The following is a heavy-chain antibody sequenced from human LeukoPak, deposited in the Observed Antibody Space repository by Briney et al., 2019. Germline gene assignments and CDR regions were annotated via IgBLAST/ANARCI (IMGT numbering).Heavy chain of an antibody. V-gene: IGHV3-23*01. Sequence: GGSLRLSCTASGFSFTDFDMNWVRQAPGKGLEWVSHTTHSGITTHYADSVKGRFTISRDNSKSTLYLQMNSLRAVDTAVYYCAKPVTGSIFDYWGRGTLVTVSS. D-gene: IGHD6-19*01. CDR3: AKPVTGSIFDY. CDR1: GFSFTDFD. CDR2: TTHSGITT. J-gene: IGHJ4*02.